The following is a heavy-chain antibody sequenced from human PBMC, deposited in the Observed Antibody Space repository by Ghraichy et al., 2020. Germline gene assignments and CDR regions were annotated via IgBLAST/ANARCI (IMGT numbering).Heavy chain of an antibody. CDR2: IGGGGGNT. J-gene: IGHJ4*02. CDR1: GFTFSNYG. D-gene: IGHD6-25*01. Sequence: GGSLRLSCAASGFTFSNYGMTWVRQAPGKGLEWVSAIGGGGGNTYYADSVMGRFTISRDDSKNTIFLQMKSLRAEDTAVYYCAKEVCSGCWYYFDYWGQGTPVTVSS. CDR3: AKEVCSGCWYYFDY. V-gene: IGHV3-23*01.